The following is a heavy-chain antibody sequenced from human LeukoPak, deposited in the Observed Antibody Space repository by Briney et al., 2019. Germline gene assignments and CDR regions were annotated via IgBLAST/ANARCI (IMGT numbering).Heavy chain of an antibody. Sequence: PGRSLRLSCAASGFTFSSYAMHWVRQAPGKGLEWVAVISYDGSNKYYADSVKGRFTISRDNSKNTLYLQMNSLRAEDTAVYYCARELVVVPAAMLYYYYGMDVWGQGTTVTVSS. D-gene: IGHD2-2*01. CDR1: GFTFSSYA. J-gene: IGHJ6*02. V-gene: IGHV3-30*04. CDR2: ISYDGSNK. CDR3: ARELVVVPAAMLYYYYGMDV.